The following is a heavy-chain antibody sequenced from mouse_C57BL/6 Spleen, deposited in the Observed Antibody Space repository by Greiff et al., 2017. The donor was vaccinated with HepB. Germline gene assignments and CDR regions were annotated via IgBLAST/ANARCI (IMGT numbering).Heavy chain of an antibody. Sequence: DVKLQESGPELVKPGASVKMSCKASGYTFTDYNMHWVKQSHGKSLEWIGYINPNNGGTSYNQKFKGKATLTVNKSSSTAYMELRSLTSEDSAVYYCAGGFLFDYWGQGTTLTVSS. V-gene: IGHV1-22*01. CDR2: INPNNGGT. J-gene: IGHJ2*01. CDR3: AGGFLFDY. CDR1: GYTFTDYN.